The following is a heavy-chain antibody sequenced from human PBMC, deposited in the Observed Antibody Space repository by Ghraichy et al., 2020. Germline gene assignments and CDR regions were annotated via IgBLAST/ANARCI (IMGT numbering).Heavy chain of an antibody. CDR1: GFSFSNYW. CDR3: ARARDHRTDY. Sequence: LSLTCAASGFSFSNYWMSWVRQAPGKGLESVANINQGGSEEYYVDSVKGRFTISRDNAKNSLYLQMNSLRAEDTAVYYCARARDHRTDYWGQGTLVTVSS. D-gene: IGHD1-14*01. V-gene: IGHV3-7*03. CDR2: INQGGSEE. J-gene: IGHJ4*02.